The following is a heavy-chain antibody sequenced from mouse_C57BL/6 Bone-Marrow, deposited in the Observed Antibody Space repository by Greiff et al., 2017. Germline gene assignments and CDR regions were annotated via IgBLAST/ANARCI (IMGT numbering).Heavy chain of an antibody. D-gene: IGHD1-1*01. CDR2: ISSGGSYT. CDR1: GFTFSSYG. Sequence: EVHLVESGGDLVKPGGSLKLSCAASGFTFSSYGMSWVRQTPDKRLEWVATISSGGSYTYYPDSVKGRFTISRDNAKNTLYLQMSSLKSEDTAMYYCARHYSHYYGSSFNWYFDVWGTGTTVTGSS. CDR3: ARHYSHYYGSSFNWYFDV. V-gene: IGHV5-6*01. J-gene: IGHJ1*03.